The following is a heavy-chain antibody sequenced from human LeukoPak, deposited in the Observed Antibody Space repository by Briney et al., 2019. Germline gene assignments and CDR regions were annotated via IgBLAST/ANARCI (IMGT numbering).Heavy chain of an antibody. J-gene: IGHJ4*02. Sequence: ASVKVSCKASGYTFTSYYMHWVRQAPGQGLEWMGIINPSGGSTSYAQEFQGRVTMTRDTSTSTVYMELSSLRSEDTAVYYCARAQGIVVVTASLGIWGQGTLVTVSS. CDR3: ARAQGIVVVTASLGI. CDR1: GYTFTSYY. V-gene: IGHV1-46*01. D-gene: IGHD2-21*02. CDR2: INPSGGST.